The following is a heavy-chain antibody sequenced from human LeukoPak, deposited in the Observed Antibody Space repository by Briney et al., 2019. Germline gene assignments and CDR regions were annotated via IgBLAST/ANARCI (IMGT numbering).Heavy chain of an antibody. CDR3: AKGTTYSSGSDY. CDR2: ISWNSGSI. D-gene: IGHD6-19*01. Sequence: PGRSLRLSCAASGFTFDDYAMHWVRQAPGKGLEWVSGISWNSGSIGYADSVKGRFTISRDNAKNSLYLQMNSLGAEDTALYYCAKGTTYSSGSDYWGQGTLVTVSS. V-gene: IGHV3-9*01. CDR1: GFTFDDYA. J-gene: IGHJ4*02.